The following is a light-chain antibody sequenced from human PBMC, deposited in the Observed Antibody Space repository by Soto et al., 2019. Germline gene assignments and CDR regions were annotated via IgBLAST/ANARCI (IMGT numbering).Light chain of an antibody. CDR3: QQYNSYSRWT. J-gene: IGKJ1*01. V-gene: IGKV1-5*03. CDR1: QSINSW. CDR2: KAS. Sequence: DVQMTQSPSTLSASVGDRVTITCRASQSINSWLAWYQQKPGKAPKLLIYKASSLESGVPSRFSGSGSGTAFTLTISSLQPDDFATYYCQQYNSYSRWTFGQGTKVDIK.